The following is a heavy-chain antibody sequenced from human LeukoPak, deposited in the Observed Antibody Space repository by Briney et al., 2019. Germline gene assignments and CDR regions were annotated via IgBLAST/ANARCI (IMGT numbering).Heavy chain of an antibody. CDR2: IYYSGST. CDR1: GGSINSYY. Sequence: SETLSLTCTVSGGSINSYYWSWIRQPPGKGLEWIGYIYYSGSTNYNPSLKSRVTISVDTSKNQFSLRLSSVTAADTAVYYCARVAGYMTEDYFDYWGQGTLITVSS. V-gene: IGHV4-59*01. J-gene: IGHJ4*02. CDR3: ARVAGYMTEDYFDY. D-gene: IGHD6-13*01.